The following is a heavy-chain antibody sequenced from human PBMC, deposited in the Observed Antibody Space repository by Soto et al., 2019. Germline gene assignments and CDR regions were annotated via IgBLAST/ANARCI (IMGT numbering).Heavy chain of an antibody. Sequence: QITLNESGPTQVKPRQTLTLTCTFSGFSLTTSGVGVGWIRQSPGKAPEWLALIYWDDDKRYRPSLKSRLRTTKNTSKNQVVLTMADLDPADTATYYCAHRVLRTVFGLVTTTAIYFDFWGQGTPVAVSS. V-gene: IGHV2-5*02. CDR3: AHRVLRTVFGLVTTTAIYFDF. D-gene: IGHD3-3*01. J-gene: IGHJ4*02. CDR2: IYWDDDK. CDR1: GFSLTTSGVG.